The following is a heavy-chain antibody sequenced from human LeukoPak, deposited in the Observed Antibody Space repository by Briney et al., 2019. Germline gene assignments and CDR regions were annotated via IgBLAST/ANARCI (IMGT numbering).Heavy chain of an antibody. CDR1: GFTFSSYG. V-gene: IGHV3-30*02. CDR2: IRYDGSNK. CDR3: AKDPTHYRVWDYYETIGLSY. Sequence: GGSLRLSCAASGFTFSSYGMHWVRQAPGKGLEWVAFIRYDGSNKYYADSVKGRFTISRDNSKNTLNLHMNSLRAEDTAVYYCAKDPTHYRVWDYYETIGLSYWGQGTLVTVSS. D-gene: IGHD3-22*01. J-gene: IGHJ4*02.